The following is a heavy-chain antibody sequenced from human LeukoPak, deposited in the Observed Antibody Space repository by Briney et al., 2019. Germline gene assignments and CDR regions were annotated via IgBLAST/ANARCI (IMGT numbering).Heavy chain of an antibody. V-gene: IGHV4-34*01. CDR2: INHSGST. J-gene: IGHJ4*02. Sequence: PSETLSLTCTVSGGSISSHIWSWIRQPPGKGLEWIGEINHSGSTNYNPSLKSRVTISVDTSKNQFSLKLSSVTAADTAVYYCARGHSGLGGYWGQGTLVTVSS. D-gene: IGHD6-13*01. CDR3: ARGHSGLGGY. CDR1: GGSISSHI.